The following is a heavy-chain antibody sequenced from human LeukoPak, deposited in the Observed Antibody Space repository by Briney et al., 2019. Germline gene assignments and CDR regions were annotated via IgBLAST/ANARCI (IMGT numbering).Heavy chain of an antibody. V-gene: IGHV1-3*01. CDR2: INAGNGNT. D-gene: IGHD6-19*01. CDR3: ARDLEEAVAGFLDY. Sequence: ASVKVSCKASGYTFTSYAMHWVRQAPGQRLEWMGWINAGNGNTKYSQKFQGRVTITRDTSASTAYMELSSLRSEDTAVYYCARDLEEAVAGFLDYWGQGTLVTVSS. J-gene: IGHJ4*02. CDR1: GYTFTSYA.